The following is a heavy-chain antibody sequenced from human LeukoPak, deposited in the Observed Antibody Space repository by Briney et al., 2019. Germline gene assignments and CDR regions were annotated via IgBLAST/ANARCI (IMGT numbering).Heavy chain of an antibody. J-gene: IGHJ4*02. CDR3: APAPDTSYYFDY. D-gene: IGHD5-18*01. Sequence: GASVKVSCRASGYIFTNYYMHWVRQAPEQGLEWMGWINPNSGDTGYAQRFQGRVTMTRDTSISTAYMELSRLTSDDTAVYYCAPAPDTSYYFDYWGQGTLVTVSS. V-gene: IGHV1-2*02. CDR2: INPNSGDT. CDR1: GYIFTNYY.